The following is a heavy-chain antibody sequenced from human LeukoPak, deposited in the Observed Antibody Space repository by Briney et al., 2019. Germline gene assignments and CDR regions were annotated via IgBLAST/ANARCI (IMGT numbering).Heavy chain of an antibody. CDR3: ARSGLSRFSF. D-gene: IGHD2/OR15-2a*01. CDR1: GFTFSSYG. V-gene: IGHV3-23*01. CDR2: ISGSGGST. J-gene: IGHJ4*02. Sequence: GGSLRLSCAASGFTFSSYGMSWVRQAPGKGLEWVSAISGSGGSTYYADSVKGRFTISRDNSRNTLYLQMNSLRAEDTAVYYCARSGLSRFSFWGQGTLVTVSS.